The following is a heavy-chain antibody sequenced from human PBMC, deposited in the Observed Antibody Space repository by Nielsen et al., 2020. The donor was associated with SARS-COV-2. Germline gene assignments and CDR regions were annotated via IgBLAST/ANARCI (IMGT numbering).Heavy chain of an antibody. CDR1: GFTFSSYA. V-gene: IGHV3-23*01. Sequence: GESLKISCAASGFTFSSYAMSWVRQAPGKGLEWVSATSGSGGSTYYADSVKGRFTISRDNSKDTLYLQMNNLKGEDTALYYCARGRSGGFRTGGFGMDVWGQGTTVTVSS. CDR2: TSGSGGST. CDR3: ARGRSGGFRTGGFGMDV. J-gene: IGHJ6*02. D-gene: IGHD4-23*01.